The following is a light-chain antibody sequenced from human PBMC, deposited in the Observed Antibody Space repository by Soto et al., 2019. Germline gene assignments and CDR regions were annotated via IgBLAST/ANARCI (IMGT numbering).Light chain of an antibody. CDR3: FSFTSHSSHYV. CDR1: ISNVGGHGY. Sequence: QSALTQPASVSGSPGQSITISYTGTISNVGGHGYVSWYQQHPGKAPKLMIYEVTYRPSGVSDRFSGSKSGNTASLTISGLQAEDEADYYCFSFTSHSSHYVFGTGTKLTVL. J-gene: IGLJ1*01. V-gene: IGLV2-14*01. CDR2: EVT.